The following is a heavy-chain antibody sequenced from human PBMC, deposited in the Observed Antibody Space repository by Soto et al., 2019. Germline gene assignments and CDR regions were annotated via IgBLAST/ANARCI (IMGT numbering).Heavy chain of an antibody. CDR1: GFSFSIYA. Sequence: WWSLRLSCAASGFSFSIYAMSGVRQAPGKGLEWVSAISGSSGSTYYADSVKGRFTISRDNSKNTLYLQMNSLRAEDTAVYYCAKGAAIVVVPAAPIYYYYMDVWGKGTTVTVSS. D-gene: IGHD2-2*01. J-gene: IGHJ6*03. CDR2: ISGSSGST. V-gene: IGHV3-23*01. CDR3: AKGAAIVVVPAAPIYYYYMDV.